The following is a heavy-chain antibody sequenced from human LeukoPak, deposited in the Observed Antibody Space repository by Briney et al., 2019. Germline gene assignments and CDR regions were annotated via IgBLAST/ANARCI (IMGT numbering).Heavy chain of an antibody. J-gene: IGHJ4*02. D-gene: IGHD6-13*01. Sequence: GGSLRLSCAASGFTFTSDGMSWVRQAPGKGLEWVSALSGSGSTTYYADSVKGRFTISRDNSKNTLFLEMNSLRVEDTAVYYCAKAGYSSSWPLDYWGQGTLLTVSS. V-gene: IGHV3-23*01. CDR3: AKAGYSSSWPLDY. CDR1: GFTFTSDG. CDR2: LSGSGSTT.